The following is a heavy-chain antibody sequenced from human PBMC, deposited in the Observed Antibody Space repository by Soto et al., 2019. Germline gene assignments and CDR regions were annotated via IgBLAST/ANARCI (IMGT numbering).Heavy chain of an antibody. CDR2: IILIFGTA. Sequence: QVQLVQSGAEVKKPGSSLRVSCRASEGPLTTYATSWGRQAPGQGLEWMGGIILIFGTANYAQKFQGRVTITADESTSTAYMELSSLRSEDTAVYYCASNRGSWYEDWGQGTLVTVSS. CDR1: EGPLTTYA. V-gene: IGHV1-69*01. CDR3: ASNRGSWYED. D-gene: IGHD6-13*01. J-gene: IGHJ4*02.